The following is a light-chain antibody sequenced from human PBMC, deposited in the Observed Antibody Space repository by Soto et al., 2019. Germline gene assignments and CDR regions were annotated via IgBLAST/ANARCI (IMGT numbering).Light chain of an antibody. CDR3: QKYSSVIT. V-gene: IGKV1-27*01. CDR2: AAS. Sequence: DIQMTQSPSSLSASVGDRVTITCRASQGISNFLAWYQQKPGKVPKLLISAASTLQSGVPSRFSCSGSGTDFTLTITSLQPEDVATYYCQKYSSVITFGQGTRLEI. J-gene: IGKJ5*01. CDR1: QGISNF.